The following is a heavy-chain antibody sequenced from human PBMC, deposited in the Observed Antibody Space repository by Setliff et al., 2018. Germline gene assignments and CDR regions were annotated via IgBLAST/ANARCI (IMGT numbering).Heavy chain of an antibody. Sequence: SETLSLTCTVSGGSFSGYYWGWIRQPPGKGLEWIGSIYYSGSTYYNPSLKSRVTISVDTSKNQFSLKLSSVTAADTAVYYCARHVLTAMAPPPYYYYYMDVWGKGTTVTVSS. J-gene: IGHJ6*03. D-gene: IGHD5-18*01. CDR3: ARHVLTAMAPPPYYYYYMDV. CDR2: IYYSGST. CDR1: GGSFSGYY. V-gene: IGHV4-39*01.